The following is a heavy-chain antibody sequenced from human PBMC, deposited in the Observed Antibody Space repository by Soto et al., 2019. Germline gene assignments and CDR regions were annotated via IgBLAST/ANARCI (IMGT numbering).Heavy chain of an antibody. CDR2: IYYSGST. J-gene: IGHJ4*02. Sequence: QVQLQESGPGLVKPSETLSLTCTVSGGSISSYYWSWIRQPPGKGLEWIGYIYYSGSTNYNPSLKSRVTISVDTSKNQFSLKLSSVTAADTAVYYCARAPRTAMVFDYWGQGTLVTVSS. CDR1: GGSISSYY. CDR3: ARAPRTAMVFDY. V-gene: IGHV4-59*01. D-gene: IGHD5-18*01.